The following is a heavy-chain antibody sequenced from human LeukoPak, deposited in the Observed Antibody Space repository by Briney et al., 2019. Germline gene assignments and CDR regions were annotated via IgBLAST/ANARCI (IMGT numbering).Heavy chain of an antibody. J-gene: IGHJ5*02. CDR2: ISGSGGST. V-gene: IGHV3-23*01. D-gene: IGHD2-2*01. CDR3: AKKFSTGLDP. Sequence: AGGSLRLSCAASGFTFSSYAMSWVRQAPGNGLEWVSDISGSGGSTYYADSVKGRFTISRDNSKNTLYLQMNTLRAEDTAVYYCAKKFSTGLDPWGQGTLVTVSS. CDR1: GFTFSSYA.